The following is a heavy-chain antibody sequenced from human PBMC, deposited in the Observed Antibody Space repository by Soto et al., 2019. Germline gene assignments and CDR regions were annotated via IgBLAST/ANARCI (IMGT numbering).Heavy chain of an antibody. D-gene: IGHD3-10*01. CDR3: ARDLAGAHDY. J-gene: IGHJ4*02. V-gene: IGHV3-33*01. Sequence: QVQLVESGGGVVQPGRSLRLSCAASGFTFSSDGMHWVRQAPGKGLEWVAVIWYDGSNKYYADYVKGRFTISRDNSKNTLYLQMNSLRAEDTAVYYCARDLAGAHDYWGQGTLVTVSS. CDR1: GFTFSSDG. CDR2: IWYDGSNK.